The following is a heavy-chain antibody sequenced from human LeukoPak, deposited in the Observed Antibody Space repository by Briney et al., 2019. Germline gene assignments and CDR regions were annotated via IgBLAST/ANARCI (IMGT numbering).Heavy chain of an antibody. Sequence: SETLSLTCAVYGGSFSGYYWSWIRQPPGKGLEWIGEINHSGSTNYNPSLKSRVTISVDTSKNQFSLKLSSVTAADTAMYYCARLHWNDHFYGVDVWGQGTTVTVSS. J-gene: IGHJ6*02. CDR2: INHSGST. CDR1: GGSFSGYY. CDR3: ARLHWNDHFYGVDV. V-gene: IGHV4-34*01. D-gene: IGHD1-1*01.